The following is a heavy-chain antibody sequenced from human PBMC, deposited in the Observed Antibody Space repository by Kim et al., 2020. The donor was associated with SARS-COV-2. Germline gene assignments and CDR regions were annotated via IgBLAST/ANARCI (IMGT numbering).Heavy chain of an antibody. Sequence: YTDSVKGRFTIARDNSKNTLYLQMNSLRAEDTAGDYCAKGLITMVRDRFDPWGQGTLVTVSS. J-gene: IGHJ5*02. D-gene: IGHD3-10*01. V-gene: IGHV3-23*01. CDR3: AKGLITMVRDRFDP.